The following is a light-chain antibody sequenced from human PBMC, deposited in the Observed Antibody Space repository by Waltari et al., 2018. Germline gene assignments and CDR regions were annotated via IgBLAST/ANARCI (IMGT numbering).Light chain of an antibody. Sequence: DIQMTQSPSTMSASVGARVTITCRASQSIGSWLAWYQQKPGKAPKLLIYAATSLESGVPSRFSASGSGTEFTLTISSLQPDDFATYYCQRYNSYPITFGPGTKVDI. CDR3: QRYNSYPIT. CDR1: QSIGSW. V-gene: IGKV1-5*03. J-gene: IGKJ3*01. CDR2: AAT.